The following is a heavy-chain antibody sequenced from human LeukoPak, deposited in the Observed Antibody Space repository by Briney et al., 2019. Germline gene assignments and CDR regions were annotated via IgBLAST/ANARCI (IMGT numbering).Heavy chain of an antibody. J-gene: IGHJ6*03. CDR1: GYTFTGYY. CDR3: ARRVATYYYYYMDV. V-gene: IGHV1-2*02. Sequence: ASVKVSCKASGYTFTGYYMHWVRQAPGQGLEWMGWINPNSGDTHYAQKFQGRVTMTRDTSINTAYMELSRLRSDDTAVYYCARRVATYYYYYMDVWGKGTTVTVSS. CDR2: INPNSGDT. D-gene: IGHD3-3*01.